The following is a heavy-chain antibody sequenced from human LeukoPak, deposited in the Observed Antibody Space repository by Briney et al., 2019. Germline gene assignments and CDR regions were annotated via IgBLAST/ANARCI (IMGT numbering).Heavy chain of an antibody. CDR3: AKDPSIAARGDWFDP. CDR1: GFTFSSYA. J-gene: IGHJ5*02. D-gene: IGHD6-6*01. CDR2: ISGSGGST. Sequence: GGSLRLSWAASGFTFSSYAMSWVRQAPGKGLEWVSAISGSGGSTYYADSVKGRFTISRDNSKNTLYLQMNSLRAEDTAVYYCAKDPSIAARGDWFDPWGQGTLVTVSS. V-gene: IGHV3-23*01.